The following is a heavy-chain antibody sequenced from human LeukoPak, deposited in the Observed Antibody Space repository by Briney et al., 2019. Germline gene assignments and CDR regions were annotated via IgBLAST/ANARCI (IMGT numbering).Heavy chain of an antibody. D-gene: IGHD3-22*01. J-gene: IGHJ4*02. CDR2: ISSNGGST. Sequence: PGGSLRLSCSASGFTFSSYAMYWVRLAPGKGLEYVSGISSNGGSTYYADSVKGRFTISRDNSKNTLYLQMSSLRAEDTAVYYCVNRGGLLLYFIYWGQGTLVTVSS. CDR3: VNRGGLLLYFIY. V-gene: IGHV3-64D*06. CDR1: GFTFSSYA.